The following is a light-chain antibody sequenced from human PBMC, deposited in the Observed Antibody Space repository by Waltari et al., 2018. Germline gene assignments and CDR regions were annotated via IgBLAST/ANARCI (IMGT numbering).Light chain of an antibody. CDR1: QTIGSS. Sequence: DIQMTQSPSSLSASVGDRVTITCRASQTIGSSLNWYQHQPGKAPKVLIYGASSLQSGVPLRFSGSGSGTDFTLTISSLQPEDFVTYYCQQSYTTPTFGQGTKVEIK. J-gene: IGKJ1*01. CDR3: QQSYTTPT. CDR2: GAS. V-gene: IGKV1-39*01.